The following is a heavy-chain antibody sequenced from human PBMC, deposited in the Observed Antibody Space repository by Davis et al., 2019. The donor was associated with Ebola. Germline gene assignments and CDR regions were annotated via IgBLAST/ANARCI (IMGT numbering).Heavy chain of an antibody. CDR1: GFTFSDYY. D-gene: IGHD6-19*01. V-gene: IGHV3-11*04. CDR3: ARDWSIAVAGYYGMDV. J-gene: IGHJ6*02. Sequence: GESLKISCAASGFTFSDYYMSWIRQAPGKGLEWVSYISSSGSTIYYADSVKGRFTISRDNAENTLYLQMNSLRAGDTAVYYCARDWSIAVAGYYGMDVWGQGTTVTVSS. CDR2: ISSSGSTI.